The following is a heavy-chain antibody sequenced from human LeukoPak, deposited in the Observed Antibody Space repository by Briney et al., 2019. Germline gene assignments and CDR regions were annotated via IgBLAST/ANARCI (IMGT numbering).Heavy chain of an antibody. J-gene: IGHJ4*02. CDR2: IRYDASNK. Sequence: GGSLRLSCAASGFTFSTYGMHWVRQAPGKGLEWVAFIRYDASNKYYADSVKGRFTVSRDNSKSTLWLQMNSLRAEDTAVYYCAKDQSRYSSSWYGDDYWGQGTLVTVSS. CDR1: GFTFSTYG. D-gene: IGHD6-13*01. V-gene: IGHV3-30*02. CDR3: AKDQSRYSSSWYGDDY.